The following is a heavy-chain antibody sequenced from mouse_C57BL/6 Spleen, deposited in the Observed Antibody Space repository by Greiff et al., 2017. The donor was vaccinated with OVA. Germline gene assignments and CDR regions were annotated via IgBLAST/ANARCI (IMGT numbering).Heavy chain of an antibody. J-gene: IGHJ3*01. V-gene: IGHV5-9-1*02. CDR3: TRGDFYDYDAWFAY. D-gene: IGHD2-4*01. CDR1: GFTFSSYA. CDR2: ISSGGDYI. Sequence: VESGEGLVKPGGSLKLSCAASGFTFSSYAMSWVRQTPEKRLEWVAYISSGGDYIYYADTVKGRFTISRDNARNTLYLQISSLKSEDTAMYYCTRGDFYDYDAWFAYWGQGTLVTVSA.